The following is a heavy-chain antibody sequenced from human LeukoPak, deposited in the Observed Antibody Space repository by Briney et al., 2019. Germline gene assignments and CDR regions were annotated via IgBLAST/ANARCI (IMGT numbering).Heavy chain of an antibody. CDR2: ISSSSSTI. CDR1: GFTFSSYS. Sequence: GGSLRLSCAAPGFTFSSYSMNWVRQAPGKGLEWVSYISSSSSTIYYADSVKGRFTISRDNAKNSLYLQMNSLRAEDTAVYYCARDWDYGMDVWGQGTTVTVSS. D-gene: IGHD3-16*01. V-gene: IGHV3-48*01. J-gene: IGHJ6*02. CDR3: ARDWDYGMDV.